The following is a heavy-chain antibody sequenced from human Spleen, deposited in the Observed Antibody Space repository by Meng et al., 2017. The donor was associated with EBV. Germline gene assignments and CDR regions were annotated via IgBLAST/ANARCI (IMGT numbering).Heavy chain of an antibody. V-gene: IGHV1-69*01. J-gene: IGHJ1*01. D-gene: IGHD3-16*01. Sequence: VHQIRAEDDVKRPLSSGIALGKASGGTLSSNAISWMRQAPGKGLEWMGWIMPGFGTTIYAQKFQGRVSIIGDESTNTAYMELNSLTFEDTAVYYCARDEQEVVLWGPLKHWDQGILVTVSS. CDR1: GGTLSSNA. CDR2: IMPGFGTT. CDR3: ARDEQEVVLWGPLKH.